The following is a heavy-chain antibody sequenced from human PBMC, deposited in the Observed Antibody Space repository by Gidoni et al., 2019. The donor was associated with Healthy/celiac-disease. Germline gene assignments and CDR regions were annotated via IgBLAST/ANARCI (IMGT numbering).Heavy chain of an antibody. CDR1: GGTFSSYT. CDR3: ASTPTHGENDY. CDR2: IIPILGIA. Sequence: QVQLVQSGAEVKKPGSSVKVSCKASGGTFSSYTISCVRQAPGQGLERMGRIIPILGIANYAQKFQGRVTITAYKSTSTAYMELSSLRSEDTAVYYCASTPTHGENDYWGQGTLVTVSS. J-gene: IGHJ4*02. D-gene: IGHD3-10*01. V-gene: IGHV1-69*02.